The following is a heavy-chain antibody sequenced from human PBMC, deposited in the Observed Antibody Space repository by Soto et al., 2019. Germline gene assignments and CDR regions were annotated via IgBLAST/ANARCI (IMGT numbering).Heavy chain of an antibody. Sequence: PGESLKISCKGSGYSFTSYWIGWVRQMPGKGLEWMGIIYPGDSDTRYSPSFQGQVTISADKSISTAYLQWSSLKASDTAMYYCARWGQSYSASYLLTDYYYGMDVWGQGTTVTVSS. CDR3: ARWGQSYSASYLLTDYYYGMDV. J-gene: IGHJ6*02. CDR1: GYSFTSYW. D-gene: IGHD1-26*01. V-gene: IGHV5-51*01. CDR2: IYPGDSDT.